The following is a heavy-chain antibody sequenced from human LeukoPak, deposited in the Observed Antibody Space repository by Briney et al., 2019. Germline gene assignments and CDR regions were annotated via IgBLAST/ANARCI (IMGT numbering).Heavy chain of an antibody. CDR3: ARQRYYYDSNGYFLSY. CDR2: IYYSGST. Sequence: SETLSLTCTVSGGSISSYYWSWIRQPPGKGLEWIGYIYYSGSTNYNPSLKSRVTISVDTSKNQFSLKLSSVTAADTAVYYCARQRYYYDSNGYFLSYWRERTLVTVSS. D-gene: IGHD3-22*01. V-gene: IGHV4-59*08. CDR1: GGSISSYY. J-gene: IGHJ4*02.